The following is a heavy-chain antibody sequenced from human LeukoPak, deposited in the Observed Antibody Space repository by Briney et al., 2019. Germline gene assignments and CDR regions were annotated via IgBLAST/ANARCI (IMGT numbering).Heavy chain of an antibody. V-gene: IGHV1-2*02. D-gene: IGHD5-18*01. CDR1: GYTFTGYS. J-gene: IGHJ4*02. CDR3: ARSTWIRLSPHFDY. CDR2: INPNTGGT. Sequence: ASVKVSCKASGYTFTGYSIHWVRQAPGQGLEWLGWINPNTGGTNYAQKFQGRVTMARDTSISTAYMELSRLRSDDTAVYYCARSTWIRLSPHFDYWGQGTLVTVSS.